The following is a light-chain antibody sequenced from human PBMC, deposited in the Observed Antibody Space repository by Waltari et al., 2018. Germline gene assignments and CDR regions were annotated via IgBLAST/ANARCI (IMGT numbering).Light chain of an antibody. CDR1: QDITTS. V-gene: IGKV1-5*03. Sequence: DIQMTQSPSTLSASVGDRVPITCPASQDITTSLAWYQKKPGKAPKVLIYRTSNLKSGVSYRFSGSGSGTEFTLTINSLQPDDFATYYCQQFHSYPVTLGGGTKVEIK. J-gene: IGKJ4*01. CDR3: QQFHSYPVT. CDR2: RTS.